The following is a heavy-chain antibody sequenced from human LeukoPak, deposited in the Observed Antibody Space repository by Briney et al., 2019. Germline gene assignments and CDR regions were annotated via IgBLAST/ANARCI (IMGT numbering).Heavy chain of an antibody. V-gene: IGHV1-18*01. J-gene: IGHJ4*02. Sequence: GSLKVSCKASGYTFTSYGISWVRQAPGQGLEWMGWISAYNGNTNYAQKLQGRVTMTTDTSTSTAYMELRSLRSDDTAVYYCARAGSSWYPFDYWGQGTLVTVSS. CDR2: ISAYNGNT. D-gene: IGHD6-13*01. CDR3: ARAGSSWYPFDY. CDR1: GYTFTSYG.